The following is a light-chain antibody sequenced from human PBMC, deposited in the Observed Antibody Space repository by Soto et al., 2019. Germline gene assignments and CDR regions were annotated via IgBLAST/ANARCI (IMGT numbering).Light chain of an antibody. J-gene: IGKJ4*01. CDR1: QSISDW. CDR3: QEYNFYST. V-gene: IGKV1-5*03. CDR2: KAS. Sequence: DIQMTQSPSTLSASVGDRVTITCRASQSISDWLAWYQQKPGKAPKLLIYKASSLESGVPSRFSGSGSGAAFTLTISSLQPDDFATYSCQEYNFYSTFGGGTKVEIK.